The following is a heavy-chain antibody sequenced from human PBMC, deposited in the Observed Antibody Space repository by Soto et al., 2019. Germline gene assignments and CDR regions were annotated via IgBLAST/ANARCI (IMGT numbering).Heavy chain of an antibody. CDR1: GFSFGGYA. CDR2: ISGSGATT. Sequence: GGSLRLSCATSGFSFGGYAMSLVRQAQGKGLDWVSSISGSGATTYYTNSVKGRFTISRDNSKNTVYLQMNSLRAEDTAVYYCAKGSRGYTGYVFDYWGQGALVTSPQ. V-gene: IGHV3-23*01. J-gene: IGHJ4*02. CDR3: AKGSRGYTGYVFDY. D-gene: IGHD5-12*01.